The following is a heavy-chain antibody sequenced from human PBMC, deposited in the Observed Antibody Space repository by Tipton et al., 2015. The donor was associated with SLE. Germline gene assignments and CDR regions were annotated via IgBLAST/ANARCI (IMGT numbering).Heavy chain of an antibody. D-gene: IGHD3-10*02. J-gene: IGHJ4*01. V-gene: IGHV4-30-2*01. Sequence: LRLSCAVSGCTISRGGYSWIWIRQPPGKGLEWIGYIYHSGRTYYNPSLKRRVTMSVDSSKNQFSQKQSAMTAADTAVYYCARDSDYVGNCFDYWGHVTLVTVSS. CDR2: IYHSGRT. CDR1: GCTISRGGYS. CDR3: ARDSDYVGNCFDY.